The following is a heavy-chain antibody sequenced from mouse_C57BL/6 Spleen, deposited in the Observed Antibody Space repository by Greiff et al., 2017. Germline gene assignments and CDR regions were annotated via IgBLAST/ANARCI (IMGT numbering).Heavy chain of an antibody. CDR3: ARSFYYAMDY. V-gene: IGHV5-17*01. Sequence: EVMLVESGGGLAKPGGSLTLSCAASGFTFSDYGMHWVRQAPEKGLEWVAYISSGSSTIYYADTVKGRFTISRDNAKNTLFLQMTSLRSEDTAMYYCARSFYYAMDYWGQGTSVTVSS. CDR2: ISSGSSTI. J-gene: IGHJ4*01. CDR1: GFTFSDYG.